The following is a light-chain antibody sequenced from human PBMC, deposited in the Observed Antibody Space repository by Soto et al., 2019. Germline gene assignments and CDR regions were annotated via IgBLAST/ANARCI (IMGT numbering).Light chain of an antibody. CDR1: QSVSSSF. J-gene: IGKJ4*01. V-gene: IGKV3-20*01. CDR3: QQYGSSPLT. Sequence: EIVLTQSPGTLSLSPGERATLSCRASQSVSSSFLAGYQQKPGQAPRLLIYGASSRATGIPDRFSGSGSGTDVTLTISRLEPEDVAVYYCQQYGSSPLTFGGGTKVEIK. CDR2: GAS.